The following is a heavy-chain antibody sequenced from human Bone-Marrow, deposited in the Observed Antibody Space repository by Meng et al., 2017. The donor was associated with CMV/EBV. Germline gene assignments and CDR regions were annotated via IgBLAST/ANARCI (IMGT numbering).Heavy chain of an antibody. CDR1: GFTFSSYW. V-gene: IGHV3-7*01. CDR3: ARRYQHNYYYYYGMDV. Sequence: GGSLRLSCAASGFTFSSYWMSWVRQAPGKGLEWVANIKQDGSEKYYVDSVKGRFTISRDNAKNSLYLQMNSLRAEDTAVYYCARRYQHNYYYYYGMDVWGQGTTVTVSS. D-gene: IGHD2-2*01. J-gene: IGHJ6*02. CDR2: IKQDGSEK.